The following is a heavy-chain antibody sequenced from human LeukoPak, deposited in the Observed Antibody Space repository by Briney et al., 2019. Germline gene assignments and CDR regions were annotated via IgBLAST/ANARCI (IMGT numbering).Heavy chain of an antibody. D-gene: IGHD3-22*01. Sequence: ASVKVSCKASGCTFTGYYMHWVRQAPGQGLEWMGWINPNSGGTNYAQKFQGRVTMTRDTSISTAYMELSRLRSDDTAVYYCARGPDYYDSSGYSDYWGQGTLVTVSS. CDR2: INPNSGGT. J-gene: IGHJ4*02. CDR1: GCTFTGYY. V-gene: IGHV1-2*02. CDR3: ARGPDYYDSSGYSDY.